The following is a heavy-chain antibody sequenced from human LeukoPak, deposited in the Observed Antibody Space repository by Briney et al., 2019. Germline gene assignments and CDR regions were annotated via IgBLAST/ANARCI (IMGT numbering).Heavy chain of an antibody. CDR2: ISPYNGNT. V-gene: IGHV1-18*04. Sequence: WASVKVSCKASGYTFTSYGISWVRQAPGQGLEWMGSISPYNGNTNYAERLQGRVIMTTDPSTRTAYMELRSLRSDDTAVFYCARAQYDYVWGRYRPYSHYWGQGTLVTVSS. J-gene: IGHJ4*02. CDR1: GYTFTSYG. CDR3: ARAQYDYVWGRYRPYSHY. D-gene: IGHD3-16*02.